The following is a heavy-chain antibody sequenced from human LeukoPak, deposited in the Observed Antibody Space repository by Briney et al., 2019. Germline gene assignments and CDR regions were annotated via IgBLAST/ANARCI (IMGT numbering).Heavy chain of an antibody. D-gene: IGHD6-19*01. CDR2: IIPIFGTA. V-gene: IGHV1-69*06. CDR1: GGTFSSYA. CDR3: AGAQHIAVAGNYYYYYYMDV. Sequence: SVKVSCKASGGTFSSYAISWVRQAPGQGLEWMGGIIPIFGTANYAQKFQGGVTITADKSTSTAYMELSSLRSEDTAVYYCAGAQHIAVAGNYYYYYYMDVWGKGTTVTVSS. J-gene: IGHJ6*03.